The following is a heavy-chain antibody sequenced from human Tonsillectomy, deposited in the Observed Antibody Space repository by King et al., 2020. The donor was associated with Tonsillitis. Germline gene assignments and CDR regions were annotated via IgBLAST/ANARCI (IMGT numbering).Heavy chain of an antibody. J-gene: IGHJ4*02. CDR3: TREGGWLGELPSI. CDR2: INRGGST. CDR1: GVTVSDNY. Sequence: VQLVESGGGLIQPGGSLRLSCAASGVTVSDNYMSWVRQAPGKGMEWVSVINRGGSTYSANFVKGRFTISRDTSKNTLYLQMSSLRAEDTAVYYCTREGGWLGELPSIWGQGTLVTVSS. V-gene: IGHV3-53*01. D-gene: IGHD3-10*01.